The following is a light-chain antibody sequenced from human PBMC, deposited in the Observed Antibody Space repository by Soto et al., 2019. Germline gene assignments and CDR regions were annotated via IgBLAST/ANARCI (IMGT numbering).Light chain of an antibody. Sequence: DIQMTQSPSTLSASVGDRVTITCRASQRISTWLAWYQQRPGKAPKLLIYDASTLESWVPSRFSGSGSGTEFTLTISGLRPDDFATYYCQQYNTYSYTFGQGTKLEIK. CDR2: DAS. CDR1: QRISTW. V-gene: IGKV1-5*01. CDR3: QQYNTYSYT. J-gene: IGKJ2*01.